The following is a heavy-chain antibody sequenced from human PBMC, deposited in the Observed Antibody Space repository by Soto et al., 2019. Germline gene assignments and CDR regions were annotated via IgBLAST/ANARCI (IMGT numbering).Heavy chain of an antibody. CDR2: ISGSGGST. Sequence: EVQLLESGGGLVQPGGSLRLSCADSGFTFSSYAMSWVRQAPGKGLEWVSAISGSGGSTDYVYSVKGRVTISRDDSKNTLYLQMNSLRAEDTAVYYCAKLQAYICGPGASFDYWGQGTLVTVSS. CDR1: GFTFSSYA. V-gene: IGHV3-23*01. J-gene: IGHJ4*02. CDR3: AKLQAYICGPGASFDY. D-gene: IGHD5-18*01.